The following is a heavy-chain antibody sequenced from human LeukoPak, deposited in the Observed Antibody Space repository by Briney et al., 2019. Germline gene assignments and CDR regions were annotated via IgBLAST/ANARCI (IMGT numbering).Heavy chain of an antibody. CDR2: IYYSGST. Sequence: PSETLSLTCTVSGGSISSYFWSWIRQPPGKGLEWIGYIYYSGSTNYNPSPKSRVTISVDTSKNQFSLKLTSVTAADTAVYYCARVLLRYSFDYWGQGTLVTVSS. CDR1: GGSISSYF. V-gene: IGHV4-59*01. J-gene: IGHJ4*02. CDR3: ARVLLRYSFDY.